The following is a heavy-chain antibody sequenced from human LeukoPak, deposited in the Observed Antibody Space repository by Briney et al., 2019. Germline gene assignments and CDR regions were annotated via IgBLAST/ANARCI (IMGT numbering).Heavy chain of an antibody. CDR2: ISGSGGST. J-gene: IGHJ4*02. Sequence: GGSLRLSCAASGFTFSSYAMSWVRQAPGKGLEWVSAISGSGGSTYYADSVKGRFTISRDNSKNTLYLQMNSLRAEDTAVYYCAKDARYCSSTSCVDTTCYWGQGTLVTVSS. D-gene: IGHD2-2*01. V-gene: IGHV3-23*01. CDR3: AKDARYCSSTSCVDTTCY. CDR1: GFTFSSYA.